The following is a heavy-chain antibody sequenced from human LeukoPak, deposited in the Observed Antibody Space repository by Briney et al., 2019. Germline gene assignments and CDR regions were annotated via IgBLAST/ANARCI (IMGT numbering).Heavy chain of an antibody. CDR3: ARVGDYSNYRYYMDV. Sequence: GASVKVSCKASGGTFSSYAISWVRQAPGQGLEWMGGIIPIFGTANYAQKFQGRVTITADESTSTAYMELSSLRSEDTAVYYCARVGDYSNYRYYMDVWGKGTTVTVSS. CDR1: GGTFSSYA. CDR2: IIPIFGTA. D-gene: IGHD4-11*01. J-gene: IGHJ6*03. V-gene: IGHV1-69*13.